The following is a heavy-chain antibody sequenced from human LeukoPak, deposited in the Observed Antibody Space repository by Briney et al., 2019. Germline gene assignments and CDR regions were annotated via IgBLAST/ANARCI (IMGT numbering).Heavy chain of an antibody. CDR2: GTHDGVT. CDR3: ARGLNILDY. Sequence: ASETLSLTCAVHGGSLSGNYWSWLRQPPGKGLQWIGQGTHDGVTTYNPSLKSRVTISVDTPRNQVSLKVTSLTAADTAVYYCARGLNILDYRGQGTLVTASS. J-gene: IGHJ4*02. CDR1: GGSLSGNY. V-gene: IGHV4-34*01.